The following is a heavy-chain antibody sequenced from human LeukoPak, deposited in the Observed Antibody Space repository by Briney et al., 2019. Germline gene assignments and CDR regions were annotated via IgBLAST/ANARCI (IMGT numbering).Heavy chain of an antibody. CDR2: INSGGTVT. D-gene: IGHD6-19*01. CDR1: GFTFSDFW. J-gene: IGHJ4*02. Sequence: PGGSLRLSCAASGFTFSDFWMHWVRQAPGKGLVWVSRINSGGTVTNYADSVKGRLTISRDNAKNTLYLQMNSLRAEDTAVYYCARRVYNSGWYIDYWGQGTLVTVSS. CDR3: ARRVYNSGWYIDY. V-gene: IGHV3-74*01.